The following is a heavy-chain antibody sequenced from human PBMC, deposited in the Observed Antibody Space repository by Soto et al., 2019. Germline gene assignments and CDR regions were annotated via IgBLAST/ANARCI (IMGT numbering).Heavy chain of an antibody. J-gene: IGHJ4*02. CDR2: FDPEDGET. D-gene: IGHD3-9*01. Sequence: QVQLVQSGAEVKKPGASVKVSCKVSGYTLTELSMHWVRQAPGKGLEWMGGFDPEDGETIYAQKFQGRVTMTEDTSTDTAFMELSSLRTEDTAVYYCATKELRYFDWFPGYFDYWGQGTLVTVSS. V-gene: IGHV1-24*01. CDR3: ATKELRYFDWFPGYFDY. CDR1: GYTLTELS.